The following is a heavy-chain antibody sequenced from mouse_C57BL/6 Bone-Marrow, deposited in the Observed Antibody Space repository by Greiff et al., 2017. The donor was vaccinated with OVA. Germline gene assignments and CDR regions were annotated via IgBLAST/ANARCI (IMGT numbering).Heavy chain of an antibody. Sequence: DVKLVESGGGLVQPGGSLKLSCAASGFTFSDYYMYWVRQTPEKRLEWVAYISNGGGSTYYPDTVQGRFTISRDNAKNTLYLQMSRRKSEDTAMYYCARHGVLRWYFDVWGTGTTVTVSS. CDR3: ARHGVLRWYFDV. V-gene: IGHV5-12*01. D-gene: IGHD1-1*01. CDR2: ISNGGGST. CDR1: GFTFSDYY. J-gene: IGHJ1*03.